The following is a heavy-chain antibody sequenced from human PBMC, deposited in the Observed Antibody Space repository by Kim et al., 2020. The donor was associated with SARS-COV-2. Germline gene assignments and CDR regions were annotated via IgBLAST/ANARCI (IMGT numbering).Heavy chain of an antibody. Sequence: ASVKVSCKASGYTFTSYYMHWVRQAPGQGLEWMGIINPRGGSSSYAQKFQGRVTMTRDTSTSTVYMELSSLRSEDTAVYYCASLYSSGWYDYWGQGTLVTVSS. CDR1: GYTFTSYY. D-gene: IGHD6-19*01. V-gene: IGHV1-46*01. CDR3: ASLYSSGWYDY. CDR2: INPRGGSS. J-gene: IGHJ4*02.